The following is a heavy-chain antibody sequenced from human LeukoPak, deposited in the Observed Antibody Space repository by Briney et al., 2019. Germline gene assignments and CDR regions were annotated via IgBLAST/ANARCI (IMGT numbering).Heavy chain of an antibody. V-gene: IGHV3-48*01. CDR1: GFTFSSYS. D-gene: IGHD3-16*01. J-gene: IGHJ4*02. CDR3: ARDPANGGGFDY. CDR2: ISRTTSPI. Sequence: GGSLRLSCAASGFTFSSYSMNWVRQAPGKGPEWLSYISRTTSPIYYADSVKGRFTISRDNVKNSLYLQMNSLRAEDTAVYYCARDPANGGGFDYWGQGTLVTVSS.